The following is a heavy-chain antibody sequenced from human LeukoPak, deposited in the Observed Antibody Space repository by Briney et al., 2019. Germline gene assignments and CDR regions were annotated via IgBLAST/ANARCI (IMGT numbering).Heavy chain of an antibody. J-gene: IGHJ6*03. D-gene: IGHD1-26*01. Sequence: ASVKVSCKASGGTFSSYAISWVRQAPGQGLEWMGGIIPIFGTANYAQKFQGRVTITTDESTSTAYMELSSLRSVDTAVYYCARGGGWEHQDYYYYMDVWGKGTTVTVSS. CDR1: GGTFSSYA. V-gene: IGHV1-69*05. CDR2: IIPIFGTA. CDR3: ARGGGWEHQDYYYYMDV.